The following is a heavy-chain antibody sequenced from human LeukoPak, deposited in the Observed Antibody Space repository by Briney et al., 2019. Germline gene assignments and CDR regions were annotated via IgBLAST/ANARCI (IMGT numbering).Heavy chain of an antibody. J-gene: IGHJ4*02. D-gene: IGHD5-12*01. CDR3: ARAGIYSGYDWGLHY. V-gene: IGHV4-59*01. Sequence: SETLSLTCTVSGTSIRSYFWNWIRQPPGKGLEWVGYIHYNGSTSHNPSLKSRVTTSIDTSKNQFSLKLSSVTAADTAVYCCARAGIYSGYDWGLHYWGQGTLVTVSS. CDR1: GTSIRSYF. CDR2: IHYNGST.